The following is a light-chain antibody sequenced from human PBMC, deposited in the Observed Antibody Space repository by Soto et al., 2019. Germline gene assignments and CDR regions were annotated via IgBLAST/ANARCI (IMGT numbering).Light chain of an antibody. J-gene: IGKJ1*01. V-gene: IGKV1-6*01. CDR2: AAS. CDR1: QGIRND. Sequence: AIQMTQSPSSLSASVGERVTITCRASQGIRNDLGWYQQKPAKAPKLLIYAASSLQSWVPSRFGGSGSGTDFTLTISSLQPEDFATYYCLQDYNYPRTFGQGTKVEIK. CDR3: LQDYNYPRT.